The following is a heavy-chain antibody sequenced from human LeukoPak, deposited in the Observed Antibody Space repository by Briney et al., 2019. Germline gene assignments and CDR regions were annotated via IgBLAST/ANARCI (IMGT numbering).Heavy chain of an antibody. V-gene: IGHV3-53*01. CDR1: GFTVSSNY. J-gene: IGHJ6*02. CDR2: IYSGGST. D-gene: IGHD6-19*01. Sequence: GGSLRLSCAASGFTVSSNYMSWVRQAPGKGLEWVSVIYSGGSTYYADSVKGRFTISRDNSKNTLYLQMNSLRAEDTAVYYCARIQLRSGWFLSYGMDVWGQGTTVTASS. CDR3: ARIQLRSGWFLSYGMDV.